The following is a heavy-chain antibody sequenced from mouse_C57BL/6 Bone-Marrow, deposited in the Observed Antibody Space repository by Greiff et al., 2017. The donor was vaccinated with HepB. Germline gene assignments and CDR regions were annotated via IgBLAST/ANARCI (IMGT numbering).Heavy chain of an antibody. CDR2: INYDGSST. Sequence: EVKLVESEGGLVQPGSSMKLSCTASGFTFSDYYMAWVRQVPAKGLEWVADINYDGSSTYYLDSLKSRFIISRDNAKNILYLQMSSLKSEDTATYYCARDRGSLDYWGQGTTLTVSS. J-gene: IGHJ2*01. CDR1: GFTFSDYY. D-gene: IGHD1-1*01. CDR3: ARDRGSLDY. V-gene: IGHV5-16*01.